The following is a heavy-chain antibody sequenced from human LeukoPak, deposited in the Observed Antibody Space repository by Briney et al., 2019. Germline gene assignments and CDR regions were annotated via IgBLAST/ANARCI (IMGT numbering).Heavy chain of an antibody. Sequence: SETLSLTCTVSGVSISSRPYSWGWIRQPPGKRLEWIGTFHYYGTTYYNPSLESRVTISVDTSKNQFSLNLRSVTAADTAVYYCTTQPTGFPNWVDPWGQGTLVTVSS. CDR1: GVSISSRPYS. J-gene: IGHJ5*02. D-gene: IGHD2-8*02. V-gene: IGHV4-39*01. CDR2: FHYYGTT. CDR3: TTQPTGFPNWVDP.